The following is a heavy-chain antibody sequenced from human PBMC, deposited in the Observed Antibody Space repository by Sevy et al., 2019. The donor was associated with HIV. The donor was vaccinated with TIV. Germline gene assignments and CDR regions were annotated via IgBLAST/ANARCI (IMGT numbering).Heavy chain of an antibody. V-gene: IGHV3-23*01. Sequence: GGSLRLSCAASGFTLGSYTMNWVRQAPGKGLEWVASISATGGSTYYADSVKGRFIISRDVSKGILYLQMNSLTAEDTAIFYCAKEQLSPVTIFGVATYYYYGMDVWGQGTTVTVSS. D-gene: IGHD3-3*01. J-gene: IGHJ6*02. CDR3: AKEQLSPVTIFGVATYYYYGMDV. CDR1: GFTLGSYT. CDR2: ISATGGST.